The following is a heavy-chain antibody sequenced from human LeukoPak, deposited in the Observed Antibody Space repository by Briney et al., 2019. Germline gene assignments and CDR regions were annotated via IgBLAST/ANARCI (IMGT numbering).Heavy chain of an antibody. CDR3: ARGLGGGYTYFDY. Sequence: PSQTLSPTCTVSGGSISSGDYYWSWIRQPPGKGLEWIGYIYYSGSTYYNPSLKSRVTISVGTSKNQFSLKLSSVTAADTAVYYCARGLGGGYTYFDYWGQGTLVTVSS. CDR2: IYYSGST. CDR1: GGSISSGDYY. V-gene: IGHV4-30-4*08. D-gene: IGHD5-24*01. J-gene: IGHJ4*02.